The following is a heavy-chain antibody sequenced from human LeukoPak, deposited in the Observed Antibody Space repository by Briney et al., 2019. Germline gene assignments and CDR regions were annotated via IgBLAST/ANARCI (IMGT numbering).Heavy chain of an antibody. Sequence: PSETLSLTCSVSGGSISSSSHYWDWIRQPPGKGLDWIGTIYYDGKSDFNPSLRSRVTISVDTSKNQFSLKLSSVTAADTALYYCARRFGAWPYYLDYWGQGTLVTVSS. CDR1: GGSISSSSHY. V-gene: IGHV4-39*01. CDR2: IYYDGKS. D-gene: IGHD3-10*01. CDR3: ARRFGAWPYYLDY. J-gene: IGHJ4*02.